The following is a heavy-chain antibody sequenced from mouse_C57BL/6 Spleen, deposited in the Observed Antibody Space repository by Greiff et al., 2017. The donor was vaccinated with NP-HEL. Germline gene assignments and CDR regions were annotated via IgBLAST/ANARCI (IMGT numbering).Heavy chain of an antibody. CDR3: ARQSTAQATSWFAY. Sequence: DVHLVESGGDLVKPGGSLKLSCAASGFTFSSYGMSWVRQTPDKRLEWVATISSGGSYTYYPDSVKGRFTISRDNAKNTLYLQMSSLKSEDTAMYYCARQSTAQATSWFAYWGQGTLVTVSA. D-gene: IGHD3-2*02. J-gene: IGHJ3*01. CDR2: ISSGGSYT. V-gene: IGHV5-6*01. CDR1: GFTFSSYG.